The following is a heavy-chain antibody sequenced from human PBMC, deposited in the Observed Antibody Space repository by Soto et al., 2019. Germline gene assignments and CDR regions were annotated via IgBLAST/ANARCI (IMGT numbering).Heavy chain of an antibody. V-gene: IGHV3-21*06. Sequence: GGXXRXSXXASGFTFTRYSMNWVRQAPGKGLEWVSSISSTTNYIYYGDSMKGRFTISRDNAKNSLYLEMNSLRAEDTAVYYCARESEDLTSNFDYWGQGTLVTVSS. CDR3: ARESEDLTSNFDY. CDR1: GFTFTRYS. J-gene: IGHJ4*02. CDR2: ISSTTNYI.